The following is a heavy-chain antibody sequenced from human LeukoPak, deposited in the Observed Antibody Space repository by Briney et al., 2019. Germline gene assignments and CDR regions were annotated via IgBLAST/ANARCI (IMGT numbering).Heavy chain of an antibody. J-gene: IGHJ3*02. CDR3: AQDPPTVICNVFHI. D-gene: IGHD4-11*01. V-gene: IGHV3-23*01. Sequence: HTGGSLRLSYPASGSTFSSYGMSCVRQAPGKGLEWVSSISGSGGTTYYADSVKGRFTISSDNSKNTLYLQMNSLRADDTAVYSCAQDPPTVICNVFHIWGQGTMVTVS. CDR1: GSTFSSYG. CDR2: ISGSGGTT.